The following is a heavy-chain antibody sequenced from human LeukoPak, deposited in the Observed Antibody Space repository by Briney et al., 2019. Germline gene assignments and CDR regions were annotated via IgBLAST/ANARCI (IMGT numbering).Heavy chain of an antibody. V-gene: IGHV4-34*01. Sequence: SETLSLTCAVYGGSFSVYYWSWIRQPPGKGLEWIGQINHSGSTNYNPSLKSRIIISVDTSKNQFSLKLSSVTAADTAVYYCARGRVAGSPSPSYYYYMDVWGKGTTVTVSS. CDR1: GGSFSVYY. CDR3: ARGRVAGSPSPSYYYYMDV. CDR2: INHSGST. J-gene: IGHJ6*03. D-gene: IGHD6-19*01.